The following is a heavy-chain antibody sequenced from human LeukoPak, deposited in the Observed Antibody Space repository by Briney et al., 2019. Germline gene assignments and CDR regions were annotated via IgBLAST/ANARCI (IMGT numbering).Heavy chain of an antibody. CDR3: TRDFTSKNWFDT. CDR1: GGSISSYY. D-gene: IGHD2/OR15-2a*01. CDR2: IYYSGST. Sequence: SETLSLTCTVSGGSISSYYWSWIRQPPGKGLEWIGYIYYSGSTNYNPSLQSRVTMSVDTSRNQVSLRLSSVTAADTAIYYCTRDFTSKNWFDTWGQGILVTVPS. J-gene: IGHJ5*02. V-gene: IGHV4-59*12.